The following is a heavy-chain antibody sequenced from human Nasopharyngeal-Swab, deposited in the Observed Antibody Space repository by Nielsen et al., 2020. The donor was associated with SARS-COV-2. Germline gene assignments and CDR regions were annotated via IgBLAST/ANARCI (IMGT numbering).Heavy chain of an antibody. J-gene: IGHJ6*02. D-gene: IGHD3-10*01. Sequence: GGSLRLSCAASGLTFSNAWMIWVRQAPGKGLDWVGRFKSKTDGGTTAYAATVKGRFTISRDDSKTTLNLQMNSLKTEATAVYYCTPGFYGSGSYYLGLWAYYYYGMDVWGQGTTVTVSS. CDR3: TPGFYGSGSYYLGLWAYYYYGMDV. CDR1: GLTFSNAW. CDR2: FKSKTDGGTT. V-gene: IGHV3-15*01.